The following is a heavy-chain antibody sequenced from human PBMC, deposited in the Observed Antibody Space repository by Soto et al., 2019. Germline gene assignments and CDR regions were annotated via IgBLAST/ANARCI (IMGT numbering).Heavy chain of an antibody. D-gene: IGHD5-12*01. CDR3: ARVSGYYLPDY. V-gene: IGHV1-3*05. CDR1: GYTFTNYA. CDR2: INAGNGNT. J-gene: IGHJ4*02. Sequence: QVQLVQSGAEEKKPGASVKVSCKASGYTFTNYAMHWVRQAPGQRLEWMGWINAGNGNTKYSQKSQGTXTXTXXTSASTAYMELSSLRSEDTAVYYCARVSGYYLPDYWGQGTLVTVSS.